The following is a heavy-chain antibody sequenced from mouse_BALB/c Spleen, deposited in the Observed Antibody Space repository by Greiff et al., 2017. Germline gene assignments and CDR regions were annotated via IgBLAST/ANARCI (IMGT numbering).Heavy chain of an antibody. CDR2: ISSGSSTI. CDR1: GFTFSSFG. D-gene: IGHD4-1*01. V-gene: IGHV5-17*02. Sequence: EVQVVESGGGLVQPGGSRKLSCAASGFTFSSFGMHWVRQAPEKGLEWVAYISSGSSTIYYADTVKGRFTISRDNPKNTLFLQMTSLRSEDTAMYYCARNANWDLFDYWGQGTTLTVSS. J-gene: IGHJ2*01. CDR3: ARNANWDLFDY.